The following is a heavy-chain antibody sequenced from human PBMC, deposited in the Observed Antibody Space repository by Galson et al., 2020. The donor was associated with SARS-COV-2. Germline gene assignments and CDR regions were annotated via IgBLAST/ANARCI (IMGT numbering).Heavy chain of an antibody. CDR1: GFTFSDFY. J-gene: IGHJ4*02. CDR3: ARDRHIYDSSGYYFFDY. D-gene: IGHD3-22*01. V-gene: IGHV3-11*06. Sequence: GESLKLSCAASGFTFSDFYINWIRQAPGKGLEWVSDISNSGGSTNYADSVKGRFTISRDNAKNSLYLQMNSLRAEDTAVYYCARDRHIYDSSGYYFFDYWGQGTLVTVSS. CDR2: ISNSGGST.